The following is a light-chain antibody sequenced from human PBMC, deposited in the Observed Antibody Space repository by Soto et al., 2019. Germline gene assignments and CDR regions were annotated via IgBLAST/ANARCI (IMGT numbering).Light chain of an antibody. CDR3: SSFTTNYFYV. CDR2: ANS. J-gene: IGLJ1*01. V-gene: IGLV1-40*01. CDR1: SSNIGADYD. Sequence: QSVLTQPPSVSGAPGQRLTISCTGSSSNIGADYDVHWYQQLPGTAPKLLIYANSNRPSGVSARFSASRSAYTASLIISGLQPEDEADYYCSSFTTNYFYVFGPGTKLTVL.